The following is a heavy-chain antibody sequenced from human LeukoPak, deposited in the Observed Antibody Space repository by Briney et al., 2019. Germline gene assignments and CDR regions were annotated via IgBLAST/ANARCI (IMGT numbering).Heavy chain of an antibody. Sequence: ASVKVSCKASGYTFTGYYMHWVRQAPGQGLEWMGWINPNSGGTNYAQKFQGRVTMTRDTSNSTAYMELSRLTTDDTAVYFCARGQPYGNYNYFDSWGQGTLVTVSS. CDR2: INPNSGGT. D-gene: IGHD4-11*01. J-gene: IGHJ5*01. CDR1: GYTFTGYY. CDR3: ARGQPYGNYNYFDS. V-gene: IGHV1-2*02.